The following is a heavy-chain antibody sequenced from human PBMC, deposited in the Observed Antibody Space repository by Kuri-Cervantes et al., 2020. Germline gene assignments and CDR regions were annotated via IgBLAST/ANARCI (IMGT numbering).Heavy chain of an antibody. CDR1: GDSISSSSYH. J-gene: IGHJ3*02. CDR2: IYHSGST. D-gene: IGHD6-19*01. CDR3: ARKQWLVNVVHDAFDI. Sequence: GSLRLSCTVSGDSISSSSYHWGWTRQPPGKGLEWIGEIYHSGSTNYNPSLKSRVTISVDKSKNQFSLKLSSVTAADTAVYYCARKQWLVNVVHDAFDIWGQGTMVTVSS. V-gene: IGHV4-39*07.